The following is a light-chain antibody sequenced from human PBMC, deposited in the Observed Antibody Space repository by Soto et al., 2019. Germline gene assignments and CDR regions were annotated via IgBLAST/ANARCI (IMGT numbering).Light chain of an antibody. CDR1: SSDVGGYNF. J-gene: IGLJ2*01. CDR2: EVS. CDR3: SSYSSANTVI. Sequence: QSALTQPASVFGSPGQSITISCTGTSSDVGGYNFVSWYQHHPGKAPRLMIYEVSSRPSGVSNRFSGSKSGNTASLTISGLQAEDEAQYYCSSYSSANTVIFGGGTKLTVL. V-gene: IGLV2-14*01.